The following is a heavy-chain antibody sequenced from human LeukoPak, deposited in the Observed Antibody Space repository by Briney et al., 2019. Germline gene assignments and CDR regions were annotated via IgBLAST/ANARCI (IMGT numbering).Heavy chain of an antibody. CDR3: ARVYSDRIVGATPGAFDI. J-gene: IGHJ3*02. D-gene: IGHD1-26*01. CDR2: IYHSGST. V-gene: IGHV4-30-2*01. Sequence: PSETLSLTCTVSGGSISSGGYYWSWIRQPPGKGLEWIGYIYHSGSTYYNPSLKSRVTISVDRSKNQFSLKLSSVTAADTAVYYCARVYSDRIVGATPGAFDIWGQGTMVTVSS. CDR1: GGSISSGGYY.